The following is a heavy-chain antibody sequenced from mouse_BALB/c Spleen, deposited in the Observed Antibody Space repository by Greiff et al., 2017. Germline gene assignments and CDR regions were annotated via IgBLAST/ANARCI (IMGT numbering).Heavy chain of an antibody. J-gene: IGHJ1*01. D-gene: IGHD1-1*01. CDR1: GFDFSRYW. CDR3: ARPMDYGSSYYWYFDV. Sequence: EVKLLESGGGLVQPGGSLKLSCAASGFDFSRYWMSWVRQAPGKGLEWIGEINPDSSTINYTPSLKDKFIISRDNAKNTLYLQMSKVRSEDTALYYCARPMDYGSSYYWYFDVWGAGTTVTVSS. V-gene: IGHV4-1*02. CDR2: INPDSSTI.